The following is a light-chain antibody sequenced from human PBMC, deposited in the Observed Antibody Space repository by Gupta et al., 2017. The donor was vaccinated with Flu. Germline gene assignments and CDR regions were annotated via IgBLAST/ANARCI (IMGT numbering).Light chain of an antibody. J-gene: IGLJ1*01. Sequence: QSAPTQPRSVSGSPGQSVTISCTGTSSDVGSSNRVPWYQQRPGKAPKLILYDVTERPSGVPDRFSGSKSGNTASLSISGLQADDEADYYCSSHAGRVTWVFGTGTTVTVL. V-gene: IGLV2-11*01. CDR3: SSHAGRVTWV. CDR2: DVT. CDR1: SSDVGSSNR.